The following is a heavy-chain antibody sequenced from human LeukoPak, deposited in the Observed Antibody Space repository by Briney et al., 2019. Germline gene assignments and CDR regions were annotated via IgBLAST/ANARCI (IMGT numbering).Heavy chain of an antibody. CDR2: IYYSGST. V-gene: IGHV4-59*08. Sequence: SETLSLTCTVSGGSISSYYWSWIRQPPGKGLEWIGYIYYSGSTNYNPSLKSRVTISVDTSKNQFSLKLSSVTAADTAVYYCARLTDYGDYGNWFYPWGQGTRVTVSS. D-gene: IGHD4-17*01. J-gene: IGHJ5*02. CDR3: ARLTDYGDYGNWFYP. CDR1: GGSISSYY.